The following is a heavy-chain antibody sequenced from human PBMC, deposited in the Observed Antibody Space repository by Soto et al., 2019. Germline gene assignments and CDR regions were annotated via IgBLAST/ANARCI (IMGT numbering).Heavy chain of an antibody. CDR2: MNPNSGNT. CDR1: GYTFTSYD. CDR3: ARGRFTLFGVALTEFDY. D-gene: IGHD3-3*01. J-gene: IGHJ4*02. V-gene: IGHV1-8*01. Sequence: QVQLEQSGAEVKKHGASVKVSYKASGYTFTSYDINWVRQATGQGLEWMGWMNPNSGNTGYAQKFQGRVTMTRNTSISTAYMELSSLRSEDTAVYYCARGRFTLFGVALTEFDYWGQGTLVTVSS.